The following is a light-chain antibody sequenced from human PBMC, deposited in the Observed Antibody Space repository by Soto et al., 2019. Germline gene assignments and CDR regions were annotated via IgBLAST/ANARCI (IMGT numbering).Light chain of an antibody. CDR2: DAS. Sequence: EIVLTQSPATLSVSPGERATLSCRASQSVRTYLSYVAWYQQKPGQAPRLLIYDASNRATGIPARFSGSGSGTDFTLTISSLEPEDFAVYYCQQRSNWPRTFGQGTKV. V-gene: IGKV3-11*01. CDR1: QSVRTY. J-gene: IGKJ1*01. CDR3: QQRSNWPRT.